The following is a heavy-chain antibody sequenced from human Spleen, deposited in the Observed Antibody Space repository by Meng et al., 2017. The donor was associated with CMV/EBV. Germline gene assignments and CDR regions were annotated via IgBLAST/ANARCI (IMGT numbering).Heavy chain of an antibody. Sequence: GESLKISCAASGFTFDDYAMHWVRQAPGKGLEWVAFIRYDGRNKSYGESVKGRFTISRDNSKTTLYLQMNSLRAEDTALYYCVRRLYDYDSSGFSPWGQGTLVTVSS. D-gene: IGHD3-22*01. CDR2: IRYDGRNK. J-gene: IGHJ4*02. V-gene: IGHV3-30*02. CDR1: GFTFDDYA. CDR3: VRRLYDYDSSGFSP.